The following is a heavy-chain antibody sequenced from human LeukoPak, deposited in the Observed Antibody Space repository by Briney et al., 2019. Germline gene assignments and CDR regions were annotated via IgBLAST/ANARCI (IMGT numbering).Heavy chain of an antibody. D-gene: IGHD6-13*01. J-gene: IGHJ3*02. CDR3: SRGGLRQQDAFDI. CDR1: GASFSGHY. V-gene: IGHV4-34*01. Sequence: SETLSLTCAVYGASFSGHYWSWIRQPPGKGLEWIGEINRSGSPNYNPSLKSRVTMSVDTSKNQFSLKLSSVTAADTALYYCSRGGLRQQDAFDIWGEATMVSDSS. CDR2: INRSGSP.